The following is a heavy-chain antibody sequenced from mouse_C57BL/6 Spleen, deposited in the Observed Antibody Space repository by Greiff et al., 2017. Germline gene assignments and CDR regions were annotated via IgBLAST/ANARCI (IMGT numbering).Heavy chain of an antibody. CDR2: ISGGGGNT. CDR1: GFTFSSYT. CDR3: ARQRVTTVVVDY. D-gene: IGHD1-1*01. Sequence: DVKLVESGGGLVKPGGSLKLSCAASGFTFSSYTMSWVRQTPEKRLEWVATISGGGGNTYYPDSVKGRFTISRDNAKNTLYLQMSSLRSEDTALYYCARQRVTTVVVDYWGQGTTLTVAS. V-gene: IGHV5-9*01. J-gene: IGHJ2*01.